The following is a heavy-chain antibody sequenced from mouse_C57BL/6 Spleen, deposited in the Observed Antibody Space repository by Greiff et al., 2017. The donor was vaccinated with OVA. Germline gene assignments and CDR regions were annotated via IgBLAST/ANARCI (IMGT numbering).Heavy chain of an antibody. D-gene: IGHD2-5*01. CDR1: GYAFTNYL. CDR3: ARRTDSNYDAMDY. V-gene: IGHV1-54*01. CDR2: INPGSGGT. J-gene: IGHJ4*01. Sequence: VQLQQSGAELVRPGPSVKVSCKASGYAFTNYLIEWVKQRPGQGLEWIGIINPGSGGTNYNEKFKGKATLTADKSSSTAYMQLSSLTSEDSAVYFCARRTDSNYDAMDYWGQGTSVTVSS.